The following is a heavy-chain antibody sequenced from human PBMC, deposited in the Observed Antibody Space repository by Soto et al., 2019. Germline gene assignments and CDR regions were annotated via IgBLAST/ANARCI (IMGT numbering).Heavy chain of an antibody. D-gene: IGHD3-9*01. CDR3: AKDALYILISPEGFDAFDV. V-gene: IGHV3-23*01. J-gene: IGHJ3*01. Sequence: EVQLLESGGHLVQPGGSLRISCSASGFTFNSYAMSWVRQAPGKGLEWVASIGGSGHITYYADSVKGRFTISRDNLINTWYLHMNSLRAEDTAVYFCAKDALYILISPEGFDAFDVWVQGTVVTVSS. CDR1: GFTFNSYA. CDR2: IGGSGHIT.